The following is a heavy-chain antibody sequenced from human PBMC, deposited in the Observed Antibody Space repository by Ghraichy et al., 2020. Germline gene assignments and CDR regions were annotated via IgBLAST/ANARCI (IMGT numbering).Heavy chain of an antibody. Sequence: ASVKLSCKVSGFSFGNNIIHWVRHATGPGLEWMGWMNSNSGNTGYAPKFQGRVTMTRNTSTATAYMDLSGLSSEDTAVYYCASIHPGDLWCQGTRVTVSS. CDR1: GFSFGNNI. CDR3: ASIHPGDL. V-gene: IGHV1-8*01. J-gene: IGHJ5*02. CDR2: MNSNSGNT.